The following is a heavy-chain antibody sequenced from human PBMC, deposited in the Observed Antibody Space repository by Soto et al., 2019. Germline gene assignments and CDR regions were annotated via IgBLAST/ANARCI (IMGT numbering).Heavy chain of an antibody. J-gene: IGHJ4*02. CDR2: ISYDGSNK. Sequence: GGSLRLSCAASGFTFSSYGMHWVRQAPGKGLEWVAVISYDGSNKYYADSVKGRFTISRDNSKNTLYLQMNSLRAEDTAVYYCAKDPSSGWNPYYFDYWGQGTLVTSPQ. CDR3: AKDPSSGWNPYYFDY. V-gene: IGHV3-30*18. D-gene: IGHD6-19*01. CDR1: GFTFSSYG.